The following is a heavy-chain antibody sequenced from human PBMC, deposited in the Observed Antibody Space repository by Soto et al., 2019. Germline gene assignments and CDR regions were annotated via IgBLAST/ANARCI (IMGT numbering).Heavy chain of an antibody. Sequence: PSETLSLTCAVSGVSISSSNWFIWVRQPPGKGLEWIGEIYHSGSTNHNPSLKSRVTISVDKSKNQFSLKLSSVTAADTAVYYCARFNSGSYYEAFEIWGQGTMVTVTS. J-gene: IGHJ3*02. CDR2: IYHSGST. D-gene: IGHD1-26*01. V-gene: IGHV4-4*02. CDR1: GVSISSSNW. CDR3: ARFNSGSYYEAFEI.